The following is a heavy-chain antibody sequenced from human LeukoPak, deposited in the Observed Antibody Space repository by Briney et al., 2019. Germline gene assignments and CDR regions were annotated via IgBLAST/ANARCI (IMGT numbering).Heavy chain of an antibody. D-gene: IGHD2-2*02. CDR1: GFTSSNAW. CDR3: TTGLQLLYDGLQLDY. CDR2: IKSKTDGGTT. V-gene: IGHV3-15*01. Sequence: GGPLRLSCAASGFTSSNAWMSWVRQAPGKGLEGVGRIKSKTDGGTTDYAAPVKGRFTISRADSKTTLYLQMNSLKPEDTAVYYCTTGLQLLYDGLQLDYWGQGTLVTVSS. J-gene: IGHJ4*02.